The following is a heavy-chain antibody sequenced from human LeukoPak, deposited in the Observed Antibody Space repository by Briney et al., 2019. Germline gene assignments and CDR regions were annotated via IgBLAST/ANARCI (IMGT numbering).Heavy chain of an antibody. CDR3: AGVDRTVTTCNWFDP. Sequence: GGSLRLSCAASGFTFSSYGMSWVRQAPGKGLEWVAVISYDGSNKYYADSVKGRFTISRDNSKNTPYLQMNSLRAEDTAVYYCAGVDRTVTTCNWFDPWGQGTLVTVSS. D-gene: IGHD4-11*01. CDR1: GFTFSSYG. J-gene: IGHJ5*02. CDR2: ISYDGSNK. V-gene: IGHV3-30*03.